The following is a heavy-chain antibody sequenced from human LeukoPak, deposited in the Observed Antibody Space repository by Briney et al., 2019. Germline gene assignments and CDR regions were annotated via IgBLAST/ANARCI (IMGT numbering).Heavy chain of an antibody. V-gene: IGHV4-59*08. CDR3: ARLTGSGWYAPYNWFDP. Sequence: PSETLSLTCTVSGGSISSYYWSWIRQPPGKGLEWIGYIYYSGSTNHNPSLKSRVTISVDTSKNQFSLKLSSVTAADTAVYYCARLTGSGWYAPYNWFDPWGQGTLVTVSS. CDR1: GGSISSYY. D-gene: IGHD6-19*01. J-gene: IGHJ5*02. CDR2: IYYSGST.